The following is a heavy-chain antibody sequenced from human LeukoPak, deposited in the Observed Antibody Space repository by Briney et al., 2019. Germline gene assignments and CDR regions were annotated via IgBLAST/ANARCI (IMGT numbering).Heavy chain of an antibody. D-gene: IGHD3-22*01. CDR3: ARDWYDSSGYAFGSLTVNYYYGMDV. V-gene: IGHV1-2*02. J-gene: IGHJ6*02. CDR2: INPNSGGT. Sequence: GSVSVSCKASGYTFTGYYMHWVRQAPGQGLGWVGWINPNSGGTNYAQKFQGRATMTRDTSISTAYMELSRLRSDDTAVYYCARDWYDSSGYAFGSLTVNYYYGMDVWGQGTTVTVSS. CDR1: GYTFTGYY.